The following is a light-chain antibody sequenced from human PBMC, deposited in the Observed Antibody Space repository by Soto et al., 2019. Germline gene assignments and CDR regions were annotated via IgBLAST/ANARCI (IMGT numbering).Light chain of an antibody. V-gene: IGLV2-14*03. CDR3: SSYTSTTTRV. Sequence: QSVLTQPASVSGSPGQSITISRTGTSSDVGGYNYVSWYQQHPGKGPKLMIYEVSNRPSGVSNRFSGSKPGNTATLTISGLQAEDEADYYCSSYTSTTTRVFGTGTKVTVL. CDR1: SSDVGGYNY. J-gene: IGLJ1*01. CDR2: EVS.